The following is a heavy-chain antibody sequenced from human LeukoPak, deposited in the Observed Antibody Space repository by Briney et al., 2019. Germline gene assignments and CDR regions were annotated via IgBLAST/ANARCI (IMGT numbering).Heavy chain of an antibody. V-gene: IGHV1-2*02. CDR2: INPNSGGT. Sequence: ASVKVSCKASGYTFTGYYMHWVRQAPGQGLEWMGWINPNSGGTNYAQKFQGRVTMTRDTSISTAYMELRSLRSDDTAVYYCARVRDSSSWTDAFDIWGQGTMVTVSS. CDR3: ARVRDSSSWTDAFDI. D-gene: IGHD6-13*01. CDR1: GYTFTGYY. J-gene: IGHJ3*02.